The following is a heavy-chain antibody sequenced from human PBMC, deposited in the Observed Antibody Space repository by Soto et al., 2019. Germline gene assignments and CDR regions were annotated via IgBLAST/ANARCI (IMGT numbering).Heavy chain of an antibody. V-gene: IGHV2-26*01. CDR3: ALIRDCSRTDCYLASFDP. J-gene: IGHJ5*02. Sequence: SGATLVNPTAALTLTCTVSGLSLSTGKLGVSWIRQPPGKALEWLAHIFSNDDKSYSTSLRSRVTISKDTSRSQVVLTMTNMDPLDSGTYYCALIRDCSRTDCYLASFDPWGQGTLVTVSS. CDR1: GLSLSTGKLG. D-gene: IGHD2-2*01. CDR2: IFSNDDK.